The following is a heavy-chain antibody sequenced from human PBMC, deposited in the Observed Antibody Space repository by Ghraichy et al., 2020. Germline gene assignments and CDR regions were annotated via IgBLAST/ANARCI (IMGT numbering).Heavy chain of an antibody. CDR3: VRPFSSGWYYFDY. V-gene: IGHV4-4*09. Sequence: SETLSLTCTVSGGSISSYYWSWIRQPPGKGLEWIGYIHTSGSTNYNPSLKSRVTISVDTSKNQFSLKLSSVTAADTAVYYCVRPFSSGWYYFDYWGQGTLVTVSS. D-gene: IGHD6-19*01. CDR1: GGSISSYY. J-gene: IGHJ4*02. CDR2: IHTSGST.